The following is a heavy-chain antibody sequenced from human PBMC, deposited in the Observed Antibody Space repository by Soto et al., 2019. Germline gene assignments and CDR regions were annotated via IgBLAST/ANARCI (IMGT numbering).Heavy chain of an antibody. Sequence: QIQLQESGPGLVRPSQTLSLTCTVSGCSLNSEHYYWTWIRQAPGKGLEWMGYIHYTGRVRYNPSLQSRITMSVDTSKKLFSLTLSSVPAADTAVYFCVREDDGGDRDYYGLDVWGQGTMVTVSS. D-gene: IGHD2-21*02. CDR1: GCSLNSEHYY. V-gene: IGHV4-30-4*01. J-gene: IGHJ6*02. CDR3: VREDDGGDRDYYGLDV. CDR2: IHYTGRV.